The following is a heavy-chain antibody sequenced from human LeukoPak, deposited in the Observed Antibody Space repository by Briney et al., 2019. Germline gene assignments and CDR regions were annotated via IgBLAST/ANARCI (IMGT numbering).Heavy chain of an antibody. CDR2: IYYSGST. CDR3: ASLRERSYYARGFDY. V-gene: IGHV4-39*01. CDR1: GGSISSSSYY. D-gene: IGHD1-26*01. Sequence: SETLSLTCTVSGGSISSSSYYWGWIRQTPGRGLEWIGSIYYSGSTFYSPSLKSRVTISVDTSKNQFSLKLTSVTAADTAVYYCASLRERSYYARGFDYWGQGTLVTVSS. J-gene: IGHJ4*02.